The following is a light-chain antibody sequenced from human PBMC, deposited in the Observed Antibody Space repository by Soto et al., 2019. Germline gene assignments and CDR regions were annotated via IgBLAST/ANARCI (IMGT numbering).Light chain of an antibody. CDR3: SSYSTTTSPHVL. J-gene: IGLJ2*01. Sequence: QSALTQPASVSGSPGQSITISCAGTSSDVGGYDSVSWYQHHPGKAPKLLIYEVTYRPSGVSARFSGSKSGSTASLTISGLQAEDEADYYCSSYSTTTSPHVLFGGGTKLTVL. V-gene: IGLV2-14*01. CDR1: SSDVGGYDS. CDR2: EVT.